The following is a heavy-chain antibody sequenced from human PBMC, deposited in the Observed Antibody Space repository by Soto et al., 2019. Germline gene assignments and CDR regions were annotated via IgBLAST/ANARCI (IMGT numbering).Heavy chain of an antibody. CDR2: LYYGRSA. J-gene: IGHJ4*02. CDR3: ALRSMAVVPEY. CDR1: GDSISSYY. V-gene: IGHV4-59*01. Sequence: QVQLQESGPGLVKPSETLSLTCAVSGDSISSYYCLWIRHPPGKGLESIGYLYYGRSANYNPSLKSRVTLSVDTSTNQCSLTLSSMTAADTDVYYCALRSMAVVPEYWGQGTLVTVSS. D-gene: IGHD3-22*01.